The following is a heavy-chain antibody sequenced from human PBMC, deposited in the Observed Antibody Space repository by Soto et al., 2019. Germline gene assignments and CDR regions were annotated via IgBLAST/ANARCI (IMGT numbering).Heavy chain of an antibody. J-gene: IGHJ6*02. V-gene: IGHV1-69*12. CDR1: GGTFSSYA. CDR3: ARSRYFDWSYYYYGMDV. Sequence: QVQLVQSGAEVKKPGSSVKVSCKASGGTFSSYAISWVRQAPGQGLEWMGGIIPIFGTANYAQKFQGRVTITADESTSSAYMELSSLRSEDTAVYYCARSRYFDWSYYYYGMDVWGQGTTVTVSS. CDR2: IIPIFGTA. D-gene: IGHD3-9*01.